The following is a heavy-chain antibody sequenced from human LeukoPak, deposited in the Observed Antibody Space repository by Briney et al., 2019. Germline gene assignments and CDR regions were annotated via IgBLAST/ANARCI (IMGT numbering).Heavy chain of an antibody. D-gene: IGHD6-13*01. CDR3: ARVGSSSFWFDP. J-gene: IGHJ5*02. Sequence: GASVKVSCKASGGTFSSYAISWVRQAPGQGLEWMGWINPKSGGTNYAQKFQGRVTMTRDTSISTAYMELSRLRSDDTAVYYCARVGSSSFWFDPWGQGTLVTVSS. V-gene: IGHV1-2*02. CDR1: GGTFSSYA. CDR2: INPKSGGT.